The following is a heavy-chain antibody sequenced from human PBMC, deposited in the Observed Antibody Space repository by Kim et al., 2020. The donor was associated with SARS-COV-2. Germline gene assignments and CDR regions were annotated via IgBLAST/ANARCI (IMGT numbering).Heavy chain of an antibody. Sequence: SETLSLTCAVYGGSFSGYYWSWIRQPPGKGLEWIGEINHSGSTNYNPSLKSRVTISVDTSKNQFSLKLSSVTAADTAVYYCARIPFGPLGYWGQGTLVTVSS. V-gene: IGHV4-34*01. J-gene: IGHJ4*02. CDR1: GGSFSGYY. D-gene: IGHD3-16*01. CDR2: INHSGST. CDR3: ARIPFGPLGY.